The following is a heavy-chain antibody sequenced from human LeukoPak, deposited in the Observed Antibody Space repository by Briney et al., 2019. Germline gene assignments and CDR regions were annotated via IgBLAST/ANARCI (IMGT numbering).Heavy chain of an antibody. CDR1: GGSISSGGYY. CDR3: ARDGSSDWFDP. Sequence: SQTLSLTCTVSGGSISSGGYYWSWLRQPPGKGLEWIGYIYHSGSTYYNPSLKSRVTISVDRSKNQFSLKLSSVTAADTAVYYCARDGSSDWFDPWGQGTLVTVSS. V-gene: IGHV4-30-2*01. CDR2: IYHSGST. D-gene: IGHD6-6*01. J-gene: IGHJ5*02.